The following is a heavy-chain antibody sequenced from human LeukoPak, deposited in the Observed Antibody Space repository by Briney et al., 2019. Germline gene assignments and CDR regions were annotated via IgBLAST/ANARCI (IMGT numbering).Heavy chain of an antibody. CDR2: ISASGGST. V-gene: IGHV3-23*01. J-gene: IGHJ6*02. CDR1: EFTFSSYA. Sequence: PGGSLRLSCAASEFTFSSYAMQWVRQAPGKGLEWVSGISASGGSTYYADSVKGRFTISRDNSKNTLYLQMNSLRAEDTAIYYCAKYVTAKGPPYGLDVWDQGTTVTVSS. CDR3: AKYVTAKGPPYGLDV. D-gene: IGHD1-14*01.